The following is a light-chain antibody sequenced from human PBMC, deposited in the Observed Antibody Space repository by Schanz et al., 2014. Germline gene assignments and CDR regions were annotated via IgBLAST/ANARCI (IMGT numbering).Light chain of an antibody. CDR3: SSYTSSSTLGV. CDR1: SSDIGNYNY. CDR2: DVG. V-gene: IGLV2-14*03. J-gene: IGLJ3*02. Sequence: QSALTQPPSASGSPGQSVTISCTGTSSDIGNYNYVSWYQQHPGTAPKLMIYDVGNRPSGVSNRFSGSKSGNTASLTISGLQAEDEADYYCSSYTSSSTLGVFGGGTKVTV.